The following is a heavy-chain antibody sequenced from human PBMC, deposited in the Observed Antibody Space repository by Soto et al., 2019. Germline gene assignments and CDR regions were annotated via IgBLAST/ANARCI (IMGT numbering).Heavy chain of an antibody. D-gene: IGHD3-22*01. CDR2: ISGSGANT. CDR3: AKSAYYYDSSGSYIYFRAFDS. CDR1: GFTFSGDA. Sequence: EVQLLESGGGLVQPGGSLRLSCAVSGFTFSGDAMSWVRQAPGKGLEWVSAISGSGANTYYADSVRGRFTITRDNSKDVLYLEMSSRRAEDTAVYYCAKSAYYYDSSGSYIYFRAFDSWGQGTLVSVSS. J-gene: IGHJ4*02. V-gene: IGHV3-23*01.